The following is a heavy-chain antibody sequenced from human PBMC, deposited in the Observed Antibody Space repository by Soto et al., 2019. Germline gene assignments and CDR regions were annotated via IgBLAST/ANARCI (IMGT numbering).Heavy chain of an antibody. CDR1: GYTFISYG. V-gene: IGHV1-18*01. CDR2: ISPYNGNT. CDR3: ARDQTKWLTDAFDI. J-gene: IGHJ3*02. D-gene: IGHD5-12*01. Sequence: HVQLVQSGAKTKKPGASLKVSCKASGYTFISYGVSWVRQAPGQGLEWLGWISPYNGNTNYAQKFQGRITMTTDTSTSTVYMDLRSLRTDDTAVYYCARDQTKWLTDAFDIWGQGTMVVVSS.